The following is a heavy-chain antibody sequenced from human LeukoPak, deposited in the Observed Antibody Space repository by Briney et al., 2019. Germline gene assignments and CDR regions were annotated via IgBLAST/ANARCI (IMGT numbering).Heavy chain of an antibody. CDR3: AKDQIGWAPGYVSGPLDQ. CDR1: GFTFSNYG. CDR2: TWYDGSNK. V-gene: IGHV3-33*06. D-gene: IGHD6-19*01. Sequence: RSLRLSCAASGFTFSNYGMHWVRQAPGKGLEWVAVTWYDGSNKYYADSVEGRFTISRDNSKNTLYLQMTSLRTEDTAVYYCAKDQIGWAPGYVSGPLDQWGQGTLVTVSS. J-gene: IGHJ4*02.